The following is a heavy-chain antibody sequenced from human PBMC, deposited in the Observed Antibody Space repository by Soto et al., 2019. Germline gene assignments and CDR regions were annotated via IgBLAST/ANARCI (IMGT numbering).Heavy chain of an antibody. D-gene: IGHD2-8*01. Sequence: QVQLVQSGAEMKKLGASVKVSCKASGYSFTHYYVHWVRQAPGQGLEWMGWINPYTSTTTYAPKFEGRISMTRDKSVSTAYMELSGLRSDDSSLYFCASASGSPRTVYAPLGFWDQGTLVAVSS. CDR3: ASASGSPRTVYAPLGF. V-gene: IGHV1-2*02. J-gene: IGHJ4*02. CDR2: INPYTSTT. CDR1: GYSFTHYY.